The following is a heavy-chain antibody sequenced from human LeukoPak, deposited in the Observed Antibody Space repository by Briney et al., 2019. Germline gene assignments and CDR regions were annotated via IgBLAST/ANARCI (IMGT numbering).Heavy chain of an antibody. V-gene: IGHV4-4*07. CDR1: GGSISSYY. CDR2: IYTSGST. Sequence: PSETLSLTCTVSGGSISSYYWSWIRQPAGKGLEWIGRIYTSGSTNYNPSLKGRVTMSVDTSKNQFSLKLSSVTAADTAVYYCARDKGSGWYSDAFDIWGQGTMVTVSS. CDR3: ARDKGSGWYSDAFDI. D-gene: IGHD6-19*01. J-gene: IGHJ3*02.